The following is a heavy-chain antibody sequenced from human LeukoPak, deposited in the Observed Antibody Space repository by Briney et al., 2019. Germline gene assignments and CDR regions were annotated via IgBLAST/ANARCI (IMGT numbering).Heavy chain of an antibody. Sequence: PSETLSLTCAVCGGSFSGYYWSWIRQPPGKGLEWIGEINHSGSTNYNPSLKSRVTISVDTSKNQFSLKLSSVTAADTAVYYCARGAVVVPAPNWFDPWGQGTLVTVSS. CDR3: ARGAVVVPAPNWFDP. CDR2: INHSGST. J-gene: IGHJ5*02. V-gene: IGHV4-34*01. D-gene: IGHD2-2*01. CDR1: GGSFSGYY.